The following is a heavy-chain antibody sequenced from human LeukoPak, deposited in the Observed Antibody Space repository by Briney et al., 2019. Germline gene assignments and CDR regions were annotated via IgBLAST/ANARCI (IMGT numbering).Heavy chain of an antibody. CDR1: GGSFSGYY. D-gene: IGHD6-19*01. CDR2: INHSGST. CDR3: AFRLVHGAFDI. J-gene: IGHJ3*02. Sequence: PSETLSLTCAVYGGSFSGYYWSWIRQPPGQGLEWIGEINHSGSTNYNPSLKSRVTISVDTSKNQFSLKLSSVTAADTAVYYCAFRLVHGAFDIWGQGTMVTVSS. V-gene: IGHV4-34*01.